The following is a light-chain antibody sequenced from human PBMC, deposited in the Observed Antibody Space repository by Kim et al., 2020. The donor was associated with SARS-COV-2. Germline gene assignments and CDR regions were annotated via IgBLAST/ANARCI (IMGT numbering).Light chain of an antibody. CDR1: QSVSSSY. J-gene: IGKJ1*01. CDR2: GAS. CDR3: QQYGSSPRT. V-gene: IGKV3-20*01. Sequence: SPGERATLSCRASQSVSSSYLAWYQQKPGQAHRLLIYGASTRATGIPDRFSGSGSGTDFTLTISRLEPEDFAVYYCQQYGSSPRTFGQGTKVDIK.